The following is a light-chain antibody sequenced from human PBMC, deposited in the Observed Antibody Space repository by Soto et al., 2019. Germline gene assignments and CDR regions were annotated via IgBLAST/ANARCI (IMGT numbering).Light chain of an antibody. Sequence: QSALTQPPSASGSPGQSVTISCSGTKNDIGVYDFVSWYQHHPGKAPRLIIYEVVQRPSGVPDRFSGSRSGTSASLAITGLQAEDEADYYCQTFDSSLTISWVFGGGTKVTVL. J-gene: IGLJ3*02. CDR1: KNDIGVYDF. CDR3: QTFDSSLTISWV. V-gene: IGLV2-8*01. CDR2: EVV.